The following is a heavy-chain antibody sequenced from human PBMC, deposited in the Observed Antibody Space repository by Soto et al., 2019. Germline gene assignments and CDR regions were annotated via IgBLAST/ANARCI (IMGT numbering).Heavy chain of an antibody. CDR3: AKVYYSGTFPGAFDI. Sequence: GGSLRLSCAVSGFTFSNYAIHWVRQAPGKGLEWVSGISAGGSSTFYADSVKGRFTIPRDNSMNTLYLHMNSLRAEDTAVYYCAKVYYSGTFPGAFDIWGQGTLVTVSS. CDR2: ISAGGSST. D-gene: IGHD1-26*01. V-gene: IGHV3-23*01. CDR1: GFTFSNYA. J-gene: IGHJ3*02.